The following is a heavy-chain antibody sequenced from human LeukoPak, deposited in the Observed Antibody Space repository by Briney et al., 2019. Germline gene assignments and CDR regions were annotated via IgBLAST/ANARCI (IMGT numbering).Heavy chain of an antibody. D-gene: IGHD5-18*01. CDR3: ARGRGSYSFGYYFDF. J-gene: IGHJ4*02. V-gene: IGHV3-66*01. Sequence: PGGSLRLSCAASGFTVSSNFMSWIRQAPGKGLEWVSVIYSGGSTYYADSVKGRFTISRDNAKNSLFLQMNSLRAEDTAVYFCARGRGSYSFGYYFDFWGQGTLVTVSS. CDR2: IYSGGST. CDR1: GFTVSSNF.